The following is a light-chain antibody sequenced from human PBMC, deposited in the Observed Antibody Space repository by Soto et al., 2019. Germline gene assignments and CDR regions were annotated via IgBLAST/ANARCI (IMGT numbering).Light chain of an antibody. J-gene: IGKJ1*01. CDR2: GAS. CDR1: QSVNNNY. CDR3: QQYGSSPWK. Sequence: EIVLTQSPGTLSLSPVERATLSCRASQSVNNNYLAWYQRQPGQAPRLLIYGASSRATGIPDRFSGSGSATDFTLTISRLEPEDFAVYYCQQYGSSPWKFGQGTKVDIK. V-gene: IGKV3-20*01.